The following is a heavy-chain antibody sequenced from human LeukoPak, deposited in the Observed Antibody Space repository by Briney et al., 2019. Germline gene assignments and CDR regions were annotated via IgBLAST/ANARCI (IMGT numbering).Heavy chain of an antibody. V-gene: IGHV3-30*04. CDR1: GFTYTKHA. Sequence: PGGSLRLSCAASGFTYTKHAMHWVRPAPGKGLEWVAVISYDGSNKKYADSVKGRFTISRDNSKNSLYLQMNSLRAEDMALYYCAKGGGGRLIYYYYMDVWGKGTTVTVSS. CDR3: AKGGGGRLIYYYYMDV. D-gene: IGHD3-16*01. J-gene: IGHJ6*03. CDR2: ISYDGSNK.